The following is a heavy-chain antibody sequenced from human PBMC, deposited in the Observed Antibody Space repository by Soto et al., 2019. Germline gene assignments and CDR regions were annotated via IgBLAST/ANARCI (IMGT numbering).Heavy chain of an antibody. CDR2: VYYSGDT. Sequence: QVQLQESGPGLVKPSETLSLTCSVSGDSITSGGYYWSWIRQHPGKGLEWIGYVYYSGDTYYNPSLKSRVTISVDRSKTHFSLKLTSVTAADTAVYFCARDSKDDRNYYFDSWGQGTPVTVSS. J-gene: IGHJ4*02. CDR3: ARDSKDDRNYYFDS. D-gene: IGHD1-1*01. CDR1: GDSITSGGYY. V-gene: IGHV4-31*03.